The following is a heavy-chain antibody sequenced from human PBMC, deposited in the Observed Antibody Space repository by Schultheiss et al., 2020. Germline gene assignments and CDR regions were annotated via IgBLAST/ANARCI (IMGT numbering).Heavy chain of an antibody. J-gene: IGHJ4*02. V-gene: IGHV4-4*02. D-gene: IGHD6-13*01. CDR3: ARVGSKSAAGLHYFDY. Sequence: SETLSLTCAVSGDSISSNNWWSWVRQSPGEGLEWIGEIYHSGSTNYNPSLKSRVAISVDKSKNQISLNLRSVTAADTAVYYCARVGSKSAAGLHYFDYWGQGTLVTVSS. CDR2: IYHSGST. CDR1: GDSISSNNW.